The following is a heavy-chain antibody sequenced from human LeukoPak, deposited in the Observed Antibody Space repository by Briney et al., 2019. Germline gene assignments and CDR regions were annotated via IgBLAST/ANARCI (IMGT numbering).Heavy chain of an antibody. Sequence: PSEILSLTCTVSGGSISGYYWSWIRQPPGKGLEWVGHIHYSGSTNYNPSLNSRVTISLDTSKNQFSLKLNSVTAADTAVYYCARGWQFVGPWGQGTLVTVSS. CDR2: IHYSGST. J-gene: IGHJ4*02. CDR1: GGSISGYY. CDR3: ARGWQFVGP. D-gene: IGHD1-26*01. V-gene: IGHV4-59*01.